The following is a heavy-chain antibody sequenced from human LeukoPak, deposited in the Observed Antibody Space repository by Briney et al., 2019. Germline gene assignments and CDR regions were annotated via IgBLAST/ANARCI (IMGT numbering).Heavy chain of an antibody. J-gene: IGHJ4*02. CDR1: GFSFDDFA. CDR2: ITWNGGTI. D-gene: IGHD3-10*01. CDR3: ATRYASGPIADY. V-gene: IGHV3-9*01. Sequence: GRSLRLSCAASGFSFDDFAMHWVRQAPGKGLEWVSGITWNGGTIDYADSVKGRFTISRDNAKNSLYLQMNSLRAEDTALYYCATRYASGPIADYWGQGTLVTVSS.